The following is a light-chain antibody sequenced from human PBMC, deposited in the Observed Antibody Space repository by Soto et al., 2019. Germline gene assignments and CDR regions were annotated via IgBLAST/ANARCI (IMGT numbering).Light chain of an antibody. CDR2: TAS. J-gene: IGKJ1*01. CDR3: QQSFDIPRT. Sequence: DLQMTQSPSSLSAVVGDTVTITCRASEDIDIFLNWYQHRPGKSPKLLIYTASTLQRGDPSRFTGSGTGTDFTLTITNLQPEDFATYYCQQSFDIPRTFGQGTQVEIK. V-gene: IGKV1-39*01. CDR1: EDIDIF.